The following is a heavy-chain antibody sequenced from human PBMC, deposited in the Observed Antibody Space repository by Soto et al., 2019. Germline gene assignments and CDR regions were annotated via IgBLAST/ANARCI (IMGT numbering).Heavy chain of an antibody. D-gene: IGHD3-3*01. CDR1: GFAFSGSA. V-gene: IGHV3-73*01. CDR2: IRNKANSYAT. J-gene: IGHJ4*02. CDR3: SSKTGNYYDDYYFDY. Sequence: GGSLRLSCAASGFAFSGSAMHWVRQASGKGLEWVGRIRNKANSYATAYAASVRGRFTISRDDSKNTAYLQMNSLKTEDTALYYCSSKTGNYYDDYYFDYWGQGTLVTVSS.